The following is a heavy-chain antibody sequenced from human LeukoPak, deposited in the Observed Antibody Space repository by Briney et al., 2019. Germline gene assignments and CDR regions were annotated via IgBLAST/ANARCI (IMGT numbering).Heavy chain of an antibody. CDR3: ARESGSGNREFDY. Sequence: GGSLRLSCAASGFTVSSNYMNWVRQAPGKGLEWVSVIYSGGSTYYADSVKGRFTISRDNSKNTLYLQMNSLRVEDTAVYYCARESGSGNREFDYWGQGTLVTVSS. CDR2: IYSGGST. V-gene: IGHV3-66*01. J-gene: IGHJ4*02. D-gene: IGHD3-10*01. CDR1: GFTVSSNY.